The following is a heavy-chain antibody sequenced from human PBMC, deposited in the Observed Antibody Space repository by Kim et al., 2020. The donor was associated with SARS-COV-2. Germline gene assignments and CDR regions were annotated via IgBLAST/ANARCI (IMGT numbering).Heavy chain of an antibody. Sequence: GGSLRLSCAASGFTFSNYAMNWVRQAPGKGLEWVSSLSGSGYTTYYTDPVQGRFIISRDNSKNTLYLQMNSLRAEDTAVYYCAKTLSGVKNAFDIWGQGTMVVVPS. V-gene: IGHV3-23*01. CDR2: LSGSGYTT. CDR3: AKTLSGVKNAFDI. D-gene: IGHD3-10*01. CDR1: GFTFSNYA. J-gene: IGHJ3*02.